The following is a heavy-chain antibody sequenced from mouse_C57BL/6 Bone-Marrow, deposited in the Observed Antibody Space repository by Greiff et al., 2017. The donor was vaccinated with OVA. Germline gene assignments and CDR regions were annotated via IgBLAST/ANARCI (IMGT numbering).Heavy chain of an antibody. D-gene: IGHD2-4*01. V-gene: IGHV5-12*01. Sequence: EVKLMESGGGLVQPGGSLKLSCAASGFTFSDYYMYWVRQTPEKRLEWVAYISNGGGSTYYPDTVKGRFTISSDHAKNTLYLQMSRLKSEDTAMYYCARPPYDYDDAMDYWGQGTSVTVSS. J-gene: IGHJ4*01. CDR2: ISNGGGST. CDR3: ARPPYDYDDAMDY. CDR1: GFTFSDYY.